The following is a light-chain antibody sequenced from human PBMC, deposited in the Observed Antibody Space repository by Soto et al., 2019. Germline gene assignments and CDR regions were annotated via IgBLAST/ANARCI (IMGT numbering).Light chain of an antibody. V-gene: IGLV2-11*01. Sequence: QSALTQPRSVSGSPGQSVTISCTGTSSDVGVYKYVSWYQQHPGKAPKLMIYDVSKRPSGVSDRFSGSKSGNTASLTISGLQADDVSDYYCCSYAGSYTFYVFGTGTKVTVL. J-gene: IGLJ1*01. CDR1: SSDVGVYKY. CDR2: DVS. CDR3: CSYAGSYTFYV.